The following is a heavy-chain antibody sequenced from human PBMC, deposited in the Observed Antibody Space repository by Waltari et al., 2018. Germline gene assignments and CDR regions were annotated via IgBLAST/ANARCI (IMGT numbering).Heavy chain of an antibody. CDR3: ARVSVVPAAIPPYYYYGMDV. D-gene: IGHD2-2*02. V-gene: IGHV1-69*12. Sequence: QVQLVQSGAEVKKPGSSVKVSCKASGGTFSSYAISWVRQAPGQGLEWMGGIIPIFGTANYAQKCQGRVTITADESTSTAYMELSSLRSEDTAVYYCARVSVVPAAIPPYYYYGMDVWGQGTTVTVSS. CDR1: GGTFSSYA. CDR2: IIPIFGTA. J-gene: IGHJ6*02.